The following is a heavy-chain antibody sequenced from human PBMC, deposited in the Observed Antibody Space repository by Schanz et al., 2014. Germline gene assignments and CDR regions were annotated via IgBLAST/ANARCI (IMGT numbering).Heavy chain of an antibody. D-gene: IGHD3-16*01. J-gene: IGHJ6*02. CDR1: GYTLSKLS. CDR3: ATIGVNDYWRFGLDL. V-gene: IGHV1-24*01. CDR2: IGGSDGNT. Sequence: QVQLVQSGAEVKKAGASVKVSCKVSGYTLSKLSIHWVRQAPGQGLEWMGWIGGSDGNTNFAQKFLGRVTITADKSTSTAYMELKSLRSADTAVYYCATIGVNDYWRFGLDLWGQGTTVTVSS.